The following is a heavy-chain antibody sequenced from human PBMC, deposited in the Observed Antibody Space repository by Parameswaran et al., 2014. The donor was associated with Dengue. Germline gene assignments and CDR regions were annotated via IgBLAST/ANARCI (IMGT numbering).Heavy chain of an antibody. V-gene: IGHV3-48*02. J-gene: IGHJ4*02. CDR3: ARGPDCSSTTCYAPLYGY. Sequence: VRQAPGKGLEWVSYISTSSSTIYYADSVKGRFTISRDNAKNSLYLQMNSLRDEDTAVYYCARGPDCSSTTCYAPLYGYWGQGTLVTVSS. D-gene: IGHD2-2*01. CDR2: ISTSSSTI.